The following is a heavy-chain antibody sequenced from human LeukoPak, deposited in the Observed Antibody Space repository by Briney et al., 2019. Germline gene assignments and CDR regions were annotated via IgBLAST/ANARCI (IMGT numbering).Heavy chain of an antibody. D-gene: IGHD3-22*01. CDR3: ARGRGHYDSSDYSRAFES. CDR2: IYRGGSA. V-gene: IGHV3-53*01. Sequence: GGSLRLSCAASGFTVSSNYMSWVRQAPGKGLEWVADIYRGGSAYYAVSVKGRFTISRDNSKNTLYLQMNSLRAEDKAENYRARGRGHYDSSDYSRAFESWRQGAKVTVSS. CDR1: GFTVSSNY. J-gene: IGHJ3*02.